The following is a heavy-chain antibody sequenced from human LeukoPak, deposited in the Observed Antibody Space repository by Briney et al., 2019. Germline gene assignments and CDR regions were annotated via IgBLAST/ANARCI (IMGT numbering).Heavy chain of an antibody. D-gene: IGHD3-3*01. CDR2: IIPIFGTA. CDR3: ARAGIFGVVTENYYYYYMDV. Sequence: ASVKVSCKASGGTFSSYAISWVRQAPGQGLEWMGGIIPIFGTASYAQKFQGRVTITADKSTSTAYMELSSLRSEDTAVYYCARAGIFGVVTENYYYYYMDVWGKGTTVTVSS. CDR1: GGTFSSYA. V-gene: IGHV1-69*06. J-gene: IGHJ6*03.